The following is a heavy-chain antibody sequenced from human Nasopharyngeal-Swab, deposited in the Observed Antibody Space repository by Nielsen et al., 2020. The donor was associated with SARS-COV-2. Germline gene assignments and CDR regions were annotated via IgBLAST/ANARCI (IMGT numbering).Heavy chain of an antibody. J-gene: IGHJ6*03. Sequence: SETLSLTCAVYGGSFSGYYWSWIRQPPGKGLEWIGEINHSGSTNYNPSLKSRVTISVDTSKNQLSLKLSSVTAADTAVYYCARGLVNDYVWGSYRPGYYYYYMDVWGKGTTVTVSS. CDR1: GGSFSGYY. CDR2: INHSGST. D-gene: IGHD3-16*02. CDR3: ARGLVNDYVWGSYRPGYYYYYMDV. V-gene: IGHV4-34*01.